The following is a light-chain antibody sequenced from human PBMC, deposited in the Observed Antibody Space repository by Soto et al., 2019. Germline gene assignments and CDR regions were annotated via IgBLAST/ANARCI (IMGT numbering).Light chain of an antibody. J-gene: IGKJ1*01. CDR3: QQYDTFPRT. CDR1: QSLSGDY. Sequence: EIVLTQSPGTLSLSPGDRATLSCRASQSLSGDYLAWYQQKPGQAPRLLIYDAFRRATDIPARFSGSGSGTEFALTISRLEPADFAVYFCQQYDTFPRTFGPGTKVEIQ. V-gene: IGKV3-20*01. CDR2: DAF.